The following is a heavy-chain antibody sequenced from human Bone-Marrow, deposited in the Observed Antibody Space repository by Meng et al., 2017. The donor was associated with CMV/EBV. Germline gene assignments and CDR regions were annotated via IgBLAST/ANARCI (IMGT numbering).Heavy chain of an antibody. V-gene: IGHV1-69*01. J-gene: IGHJ4*02. D-gene: IGHD3-22*01. CDR2: IIVLFDTA. Sequence: SGGAFSSYAFSWVRQAPGQGLEWMGGIIVLFDTANYAQKFKGRVTITADESTNTAYMELSSLTSDDTAVYYCATTYGGYYDSSGSDYWGQGTLVTVSS. CDR3: ATTYGGYYDSSGSDY. CDR1: GGAFSSYA.